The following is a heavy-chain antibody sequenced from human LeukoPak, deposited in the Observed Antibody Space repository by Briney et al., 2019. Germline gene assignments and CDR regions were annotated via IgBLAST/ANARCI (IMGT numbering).Heavy chain of an antibody. D-gene: IGHD2-15*01. V-gene: IGHV3-7*05. CDR3: AASAGYCSGGNCYSGYYGMDV. CDR2: INQDGSEK. CDR1: GFTFSIYW. J-gene: IGHJ6*02. Sequence: TGGSLRLSCAASGFTFSIYWMSWVRQAPGKGLEWVANINQDGSEKYYVDSVKGRFTISRDNAKNSLYLKMNSLRAEDTAVYYCAASAGYCSGGNCYSGYYGMDVWGQGTTVTVSS.